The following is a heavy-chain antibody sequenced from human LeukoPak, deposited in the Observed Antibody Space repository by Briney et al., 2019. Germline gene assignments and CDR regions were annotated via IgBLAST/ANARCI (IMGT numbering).Heavy chain of an antibody. CDR1: GFTFSSYA. D-gene: IGHD6-13*01. V-gene: IGHV3-7*01. CDR3: ARVKQQLIPRMLHYYYYYMDV. Sequence: PGGSLRLSCAASGFTFSSYAMHWVRQAPGKGLEWVANINQDGSEEYYVDSVKGRFTISRDNAKNSLYLQMNSLRAEDTAVYYCARVKQQLIPRMLHYYYYYMDVWGKGTTVTVSS. J-gene: IGHJ6*03. CDR2: INQDGSEE.